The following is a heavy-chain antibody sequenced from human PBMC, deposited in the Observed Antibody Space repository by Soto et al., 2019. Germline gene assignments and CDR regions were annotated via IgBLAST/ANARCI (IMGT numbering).Heavy chain of an antibody. CDR1: GYTFTNYG. V-gene: IGHV1-18*01. CDR2: ISTDNGNT. D-gene: IGHD2-2*02. CDR3: ARGYCSSTSCYSRFDYYYYGMDV. Sequence: GASVKVSCKASGYTFTNYGISWVRQAPGQGLEWMGWISTDNGNTNSARKLQGRVTITADKSTSTAYMELSSLRSEDTAVYYCARGYCSSTSCYSRFDYYYYGMDVWGQGTTVTVSS. J-gene: IGHJ6*02.